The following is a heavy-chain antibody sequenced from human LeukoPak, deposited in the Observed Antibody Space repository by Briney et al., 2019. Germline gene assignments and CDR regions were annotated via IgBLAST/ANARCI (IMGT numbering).Heavy chain of an antibody. Sequence: SCKASGYTFTSFYMHWVRQAPGKGLEWVSYSNSRGSTIYYADSVKGRFTISRDNAKNSLYLQMNSLRAEDTAVYYCARAGPPAFDPWGQGTLVTVSS. CDR2: SNSRGSTI. J-gene: IGHJ5*02. CDR1: GYTFTSFY. V-gene: IGHV3-48*03. CDR3: ARAGPPAFDP.